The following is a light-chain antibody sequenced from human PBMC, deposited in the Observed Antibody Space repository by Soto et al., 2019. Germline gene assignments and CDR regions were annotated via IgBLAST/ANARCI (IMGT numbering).Light chain of an antibody. J-gene: IGKJ5*01. CDR1: QSVSTY. V-gene: IGKV3-11*01. CDR2: DAS. CDR3: QQRSNWPIT. Sequence: EIVLTQSPATLSLSPGEGVTLSCRTSQSVSTYFAWYQQKPGRAPRLLIYDASNRATGIPARFIGSGSGTDFTLTFSSLEPEDFAVYYCQQRSNWPITFGQGTRLEIK.